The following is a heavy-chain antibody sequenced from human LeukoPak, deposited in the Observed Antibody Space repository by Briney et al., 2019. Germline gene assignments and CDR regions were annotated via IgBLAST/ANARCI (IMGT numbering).Heavy chain of an antibody. J-gene: IGHJ4*02. CDR2: INHSGST. V-gene: IGHV4-34*01. D-gene: IGHD6-19*01. CDR1: GGSFSGYY. CDR3: ARGRYGQWLVMYFDY. Sequence: HPSETLSLNCAVYGGSFSGYYWSWIRQPPGKGLEWIGEINHSGSTNYNPSLRSRDTISVDASKNQFPLKLSPVTAADTAVYYCARGRYGQWLVMYFDYWGQGTLVTVSS.